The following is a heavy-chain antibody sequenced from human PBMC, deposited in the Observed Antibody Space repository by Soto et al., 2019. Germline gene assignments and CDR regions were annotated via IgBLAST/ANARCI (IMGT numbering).Heavy chain of an antibody. Sequence: SETLSLTCAVYGGSFSGYYWSWIRQPPGKGLEWIGEINHSGSTNYNPSLKSRVTISVDTSKNQFSLKLSSVTAADTAVYYCARGGPKYYYGSGSYYGPLYYFDDWGQGTLVT. CDR2: INHSGST. V-gene: IGHV4-34*01. CDR3: ARGGPKYYYGSGSYYGPLYYFDD. CDR1: GGSFSGYY. J-gene: IGHJ4*02. D-gene: IGHD3-10*01.